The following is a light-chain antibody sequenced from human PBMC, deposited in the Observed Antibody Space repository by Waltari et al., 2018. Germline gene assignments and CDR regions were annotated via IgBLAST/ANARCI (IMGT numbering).Light chain of an antibody. CDR1: QTVLYSSNNKNY. CDR2: LAS. Sequence: DIVMTQSPDSLAVSLGERATINCKSSQTVLYSSNNKNYLAWYQQKPGHPPKLLIYLASTRESGFPDRFSGSGSGTDFTLTISSLQAEDVAVYYCQQYSTTPLTFGGGTKVEVK. V-gene: IGKV4-1*01. CDR3: QQYSTTPLT. J-gene: IGKJ4*01.